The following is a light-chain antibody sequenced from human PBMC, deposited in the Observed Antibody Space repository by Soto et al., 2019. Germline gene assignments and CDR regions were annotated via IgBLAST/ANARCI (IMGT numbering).Light chain of an antibody. CDR2: VAS. CDR3: QQLNSYPIT. CDR1: QRISTS. J-gene: IGKJ5*01. Sequence: EIQMTQSPPSLSASIGDRVTISCRASQRISTSLNWYQQRPGKXPXLLTYVASSLQSGVPSRFSAGGSGTESTLPISSLQPEDVATYYCQQLNSYPITFGQGTRRRL. V-gene: IGKV1-9*01.